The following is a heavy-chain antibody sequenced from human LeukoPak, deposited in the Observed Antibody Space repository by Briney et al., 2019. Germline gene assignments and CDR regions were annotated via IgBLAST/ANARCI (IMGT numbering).Heavy chain of an antibody. CDR1: GFTFSSYE. CDR3: ARVGLGYYGSGSYYNGHAFDI. CDR2: ISSSGSTI. J-gene: IGHJ3*02. Sequence: GGSLRLSCAASGFTFSSYEMNWVRQAPGKGLEWVSYISSSGSTIYYADSVKGRFTISRDNAKNSLYLQMNSLRAEDTAVYYCARVGLGYYGSGSYYNGHAFDIWGQGTMVTVSS. V-gene: IGHV3-48*03. D-gene: IGHD3-10*01.